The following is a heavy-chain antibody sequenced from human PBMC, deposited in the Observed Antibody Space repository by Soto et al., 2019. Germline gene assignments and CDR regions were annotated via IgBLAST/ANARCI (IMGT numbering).Heavy chain of an antibody. V-gene: IGHV1-18*01. D-gene: IGHD1-26*01. CDR2: ISAYNGNT. CDR1: GYTFTSYG. Sequence: QVQLVQSGAEVKKPGASVKVSCKASGYTFTSYGISWVRQAPGQGLEWMGWISAYNGNTNYAQKLQGRVTMTTDTSTSTAYMGLRSLRSDDTAMYYCARDSMLMGATPLNYWGQGTLVTVSS. J-gene: IGHJ4*02. CDR3: ARDSMLMGATPLNY.